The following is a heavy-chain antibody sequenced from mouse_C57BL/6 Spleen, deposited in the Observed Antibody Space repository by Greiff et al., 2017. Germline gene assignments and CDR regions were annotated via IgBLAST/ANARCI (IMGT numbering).Heavy chain of an antibody. J-gene: IGHJ4*01. V-gene: IGHV5-4*01. CDR1: GFTFSSYA. Sequence: DVKLVESGGGLVKPGGSLKLSCAASGFTFSSYAMSWVRQTPEKRLEWVATISDGGSYTYYPDNVKGRFTISRDNAKNNLYLQMSHLKSEDTAMYYCARDHGSTYYAMDYWGQGTTVTVSS. CDR2: ISDGGSYT. D-gene: IGHD1-1*01. CDR3: ARDHGSTYYAMDY.